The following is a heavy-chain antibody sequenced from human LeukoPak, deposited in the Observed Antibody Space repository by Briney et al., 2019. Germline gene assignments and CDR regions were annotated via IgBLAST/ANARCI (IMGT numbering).Heavy chain of an antibody. CDR1: EASISSYY. D-gene: IGHD6-19*01. CDR2: IYYSGST. Sequence: SETLFLTCTVSEASISSYYWSWIRQPPGKGLEWIGYIYYSGSTNYNPSLKSRVTISVDTSKNQFSLKLSSVTAADTAVYYCARKIAVAGTFLGYYYYGMDVWGQGTTVTVSS. J-gene: IGHJ6*02. CDR3: ARKIAVAGTFLGYYYYGMDV. V-gene: IGHV4-59*01.